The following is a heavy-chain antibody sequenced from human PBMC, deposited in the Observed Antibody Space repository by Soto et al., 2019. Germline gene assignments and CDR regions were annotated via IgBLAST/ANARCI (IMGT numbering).Heavy chain of an antibody. V-gene: IGHV4-34*01. D-gene: IGHD3-16*02. CDR3: ARSSYPGDYVWGSYRLRAFDI. CDR2: INHSGST. CDR1: GGSFSGYY. Sequence: LSLTCAVYGGSFSGYYWSWIRQPAGKGLEWIGGINHSGSTNYNQSLKSRVTISVDTSKNQFSLKLSSVTAADTAVYYCARSSYPGDYVWGSYRLRAFDIWGQGTMVTVSS. J-gene: IGHJ3*02.